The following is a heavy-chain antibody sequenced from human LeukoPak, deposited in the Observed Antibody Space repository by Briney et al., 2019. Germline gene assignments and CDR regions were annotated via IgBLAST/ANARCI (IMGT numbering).Heavy chain of an antibody. CDR1: GGSISSYY. CDR2: IYYSGST. CDR3: ARGDDSSGYYYEGAFDI. Sequence: PSETLSLTCTVSGGSISSYYCSWIRQPPGKGLEWIGYIYYSGSTNYNPSLKSRVTISVDTSKNQFSLKLSSVTAADTAVYYCARGDDSSGYYYEGAFDIWGQGTMVTVSS. V-gene: IGHV4-59*01. J-gene: IGHJ3*02. D-gene: IGHD3-22*01.